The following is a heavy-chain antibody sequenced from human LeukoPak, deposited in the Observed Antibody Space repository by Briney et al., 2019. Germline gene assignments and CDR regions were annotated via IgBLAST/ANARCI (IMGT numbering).Heavy chain of an antibody. CDR1: GGSTSSGNYY. D-gene: IGHD3-3*01. J-gene: IGHJ4*02. Sequence: SETLSLTCTVSGGSTSSGNYYWGWIRQPPGKGLEWIGGISSSGNTYYNPSLKSRVTISIDTSKNHFSLKLSSVTAADTAVYYCARLGAGPTYYDFWSGYSSFYFDYWGQGTLVTVSS. CDR3: ARLGAGPTYYDFWSGYSSFYFDY. V-gene: IGHV4-39*02. CDR2: ISSSGNT.